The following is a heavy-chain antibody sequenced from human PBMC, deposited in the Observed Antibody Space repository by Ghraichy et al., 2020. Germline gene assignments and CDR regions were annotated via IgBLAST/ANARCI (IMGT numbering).Heavy chain of an antibody. CDR3: ARLTAAAGRALDY. CDR1: GFTFSSYA. J-gene: IGHJ4*02. V-gene: IGHV3-30-3*01. Sequence: GESLNISCAASGFTFSSYAMHWVRQAPGKGLEWVAVISYDGSNKYYADSVKGRFTISRDNSKNTLYLQMNSLRAEDTAVYYCARLTAAAGRALDYWGQGTLVTVSS. D-gene: IGHD6-13*01. CDR2: ISYDGSNK.